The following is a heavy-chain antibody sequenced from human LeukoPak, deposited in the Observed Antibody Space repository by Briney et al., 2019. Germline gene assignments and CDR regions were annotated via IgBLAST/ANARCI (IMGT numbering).Heavy chain of an antibody. D-gene: IGHD4-11*01. CDR1: GFAFSSYW. J-gene: IGHJ4*02. CDR2: ISPDGSAE. Sequence: GGSLRLSCVASGFAFSSYWMSWVRQAPGKGLELVANISPDGSAEDYVDSVRGRFAISRDNAKRSLYLQMNSLSPEDTAVYYCAYQAYSQFDYWGQGTLVSVSS. CDR3: AYQAYSQFDY. V-gene: IGHV3-7*01.